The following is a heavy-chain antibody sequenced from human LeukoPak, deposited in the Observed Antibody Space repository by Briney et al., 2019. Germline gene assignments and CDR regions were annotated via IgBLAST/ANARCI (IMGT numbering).Heavy chain of an antibody. J-gene: IGHJ5*02. CDR1: GFTFSSYA. Sequence: GGSLRLSCAASGFTFSSYAMSWVRQAPGRGLEWVSAISGSGGSTYYADSVKGRFTISRDNSKNTLYLQMNSLRAEDTAVYYCAKAPYSRVLRNWFDPWGQGTLVTVSS. CDR2: ISGSGGST. V-gene: IGHV3-23*01. CDR3: AKAPYSRVLRNWFDP. D-gene: IGHD6-13*01.